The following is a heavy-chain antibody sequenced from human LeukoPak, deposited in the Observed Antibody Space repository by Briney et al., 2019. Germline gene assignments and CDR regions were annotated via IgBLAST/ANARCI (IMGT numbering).Heavy chain of an antibody. CDR3: ARGRYDYGDYVFDY. V-gene: IGHV4-34*01. J-gene: IGHJ4*02. D-gene: IGHD4-17*01. CDR2: INHSGST. Sequence: PETLSLTCAVYGGSFSGYYWSWIRQPPGKGLEWIGEINHSGSTNYNPSLKSRVTISVDTSKSQFSLKLSSVTAADTAVYYCARGRYDYGDYVFDYWGQGTLVTVSS. CDR1: GGSFSGYY.